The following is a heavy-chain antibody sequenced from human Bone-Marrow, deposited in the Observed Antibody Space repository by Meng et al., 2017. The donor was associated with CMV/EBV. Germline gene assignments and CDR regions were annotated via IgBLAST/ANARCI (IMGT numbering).Heavy chain of an antibody. CDR1: GFTFSSYG. J-gene: IGHJ4*02. Sequence: GGSLRLSCAASGFTFSSYGMHWVRQAPGKGLEWGAFIQNDGSNTYYADSVKGRFTISRDNSKNTLYLQMNSLRAEDTAVYYCAKTKVQRYTQYYFDYWGQGTLVTVSS. V-gene: IGHV3-30*02. D-gene: IGHD1-14*01. CDR3: AKTKVQRYTQYYFDY. CDR2: IQNDGSNT.